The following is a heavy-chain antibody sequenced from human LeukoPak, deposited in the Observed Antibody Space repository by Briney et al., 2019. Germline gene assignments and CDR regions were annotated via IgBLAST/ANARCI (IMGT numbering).Heavy chain of an antibody. D-gene: IGHD6-13*01. Sequence: GESLKIFCNGSGYSFTSYWIGWVRQMPGKRLEWTGIIYPGDSDTRYSPSFQGQVTISADKSISTAYLQWSSLKASDTAMYYCARRIAAAGTWWFDPWGQGTLVTVSS. CDR2: IYPGDSDT. CDR1: GYSFTSYW. J-gene: IGHJ5*02. V-gene: IGHV5-51*01. CDR3: ARRIAAAGTWWFDP.